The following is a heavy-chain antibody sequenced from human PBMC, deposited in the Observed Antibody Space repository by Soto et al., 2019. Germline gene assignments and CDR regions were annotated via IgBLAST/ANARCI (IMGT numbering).Heavy chain of an antibody. V-gene: IGHV3-23*01. J-gene: IGHJ4*02. CDR1: GFTFSSYA. Sequence: GGSLRLSCAASGFTFSSYAMTWVRQAPGKGLEWVSVIRSSGGSTYSADSVKGRFTISRDNSKNTLYLQMNSLRAEDTAVYYCAKVGSSAWYHNSYFDSWGQGTLVTVSS. CDR2: IRSSGGST. CDR3: AKVGSSAWYHNSYFDS. D-gene: IGHD6-19*01.